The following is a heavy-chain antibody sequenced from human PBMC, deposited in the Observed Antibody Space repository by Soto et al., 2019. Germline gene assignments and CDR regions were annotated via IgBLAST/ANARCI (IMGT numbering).Heavy chain of an antibody. D-gene: IGHD2-2*01. CDR2: ISYDGSNK. CDR1: GFTFSSYA. CDR3: ARERIVVVPAAHPPWFDP. Sequence: GGSLRLSCAASGFTFSSYAMHWVRQAPGKGLEWVAVISYDGSNKYYADSVKGRFTISRDNSKNTLYLQMNSLRAEDTAVYYCARERIVVVPAAHPPWFDPWGQGTLVTVSS. V-gene: IGHV3-30-3*01. J-gene: IGHJ5*02.